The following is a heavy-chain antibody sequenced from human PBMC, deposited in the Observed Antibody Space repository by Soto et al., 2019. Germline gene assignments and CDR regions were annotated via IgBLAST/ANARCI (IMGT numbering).Heavy chain of an antibody. D-gene: IGHD2-21*01. CDR2: ISHDEGNK. V-gene: IGHV3-30-3*01. CDR1: EFTFSTYP. CDR3: ARGASDFCGGYAEIHFFDS. J-gene: IGHJ4*02. Sequence: QVLLVESGGGVVQPGGSLRLSCAASEFTFSTYPMHWVRQAPGKGLEWVAVISHDEGNKYYGDSMKGRFTISRDNSRKTLYLRMNGWRGDDTALYYCARGASDFCGGYAEIHFFDSWGQGTLVTVSS.